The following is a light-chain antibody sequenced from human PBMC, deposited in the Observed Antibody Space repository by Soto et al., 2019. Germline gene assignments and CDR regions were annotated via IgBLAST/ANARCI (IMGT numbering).Light chain of an antibody. Sequence: EIVLTQSPGTLSLSPGERATLSCRASQTVSSGYLAWYQQKPGQAPRPLIWSYSNRALSVADRFSGSGSGTDFTLTISRLEPEDVGVYYCQQYAVSPWSTCGQGTRLEIK. CDR3: QQYAVSPWST. J-gene: IGKJ2*01. CDR1: QTVSSGY. V-gene: IGKV3-20*01. CDR2: SYS.